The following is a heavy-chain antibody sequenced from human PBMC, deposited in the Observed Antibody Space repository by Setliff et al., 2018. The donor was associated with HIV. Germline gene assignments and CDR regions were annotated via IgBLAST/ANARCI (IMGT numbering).Heavy chain of an antibody. CDR2: IIPIFGTA. CDR3: ARGGVIVITMIPLLSAFDI. V-gene: IGHV1-69*05. Sequence: ASVKVSCKASGGTFSSYAISWVRQAPVQGLEWMGGIIPIFGTANYAQKFQGRVTMTRDTSTSIVYMELSSLRSEDTAVDYCARGGVIVITMIPLLSAFDIWGQGTMVTVSS. J-gene: IGHJ3*02. D-gene: IGHD3-22*01. CDR1: GGTFSSYA.